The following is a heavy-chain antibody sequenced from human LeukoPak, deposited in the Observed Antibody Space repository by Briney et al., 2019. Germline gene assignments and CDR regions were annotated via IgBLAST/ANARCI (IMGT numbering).Heavy chain of an antibody. CDR1: GFTFSTYA. CDR3: AKDIRNDRFGGPGKY. D-gene: IGHD3-10*01. Sequence: PGRSLRLSCVVSGFTFSTYAMHWVRQAPGKGLEWVAIISYDGSDKYYADSVKGRFTISRDNYKNTLYLQMNSLRAEDTAVYYCAKDIRNDRFGGPGKYWGQGTLVTVSS. CDR2: ISYDGSDK. J-gene: IGHJ4*02. V-gene: IGHV3-30*18.